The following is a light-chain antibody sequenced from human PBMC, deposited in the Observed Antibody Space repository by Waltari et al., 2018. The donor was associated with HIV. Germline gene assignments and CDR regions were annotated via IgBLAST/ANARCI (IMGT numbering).Light chain of an antibody. V-gene: IGLV2-23*01. Sequence: SALTQPASVSGSPGQAITVSCTGSSSDVGSYNLVSWYQQHPGKAPKLMIYEDDKRPSGVSNRFSGSKSGNTASLTISRLQAEDEADYYCCSYAGSTTWLFGGGTKLTVL. J-gene: IGLJ3*02. CDR3: CSYAGSTTWL. CDR2: EDD. CDR1: SSDVGSYNL.